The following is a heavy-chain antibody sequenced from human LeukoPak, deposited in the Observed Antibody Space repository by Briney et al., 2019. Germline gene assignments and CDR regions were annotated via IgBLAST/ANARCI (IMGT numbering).Heavy chain of an antibody. V-gene: IGHV4-59*01. D-gene: IGHD5-18*01. CDR2: IHYSGST. J-gene: IGHJ4*02. CDR1: GGSISSYY. CDR3: ARVGHSYHYFDY. Sequence: SETLSLTCTVSGGSISSYYWSWIRQPPGKGLEWIGYIHYSGSTNYNPSLKSRVTISVDTSKNQFSLKLSSVTAADTAVYYCARVGHSYHYFDYWGQGTLVTVSS.